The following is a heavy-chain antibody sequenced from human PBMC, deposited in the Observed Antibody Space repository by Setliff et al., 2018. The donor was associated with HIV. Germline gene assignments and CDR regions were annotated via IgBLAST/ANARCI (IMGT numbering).Heavy chain of an antibody. V-gene: IGHV4-59*12. CDR2: IFHTGSS. CDR3: AGEDGSSWSYDRFYYYGLGV. CDR1: GGSMSNYY. J-gene: IGHJ6*02. D-gene: IGHD6-13*01. Sequence: SETLSLTCSVSGGSMSNYYWSWVRQPPGKGLEWMGDIFHTGSSTYNPSLKSRVTISVDTSRKQYSLKLTSVTAADTAMYYCAGEDGSSWSYDRFYYYGLGVWGQGITVTVSS.